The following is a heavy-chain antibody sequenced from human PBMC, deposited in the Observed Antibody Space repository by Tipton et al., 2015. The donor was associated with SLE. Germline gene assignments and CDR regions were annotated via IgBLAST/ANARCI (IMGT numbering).Heavy chain of an antibody. CDR1: GGSISSGSYY. J-gene: IGHJ4*02. CDR3: AREGSSWYFDY. CDR2: IYTSGST. Sequence: TLSLTCTVSGGSISSGSYYWSWIRQPAGKGLEWIGYIYTSGSTNYNPSLKSRVTISVDTSKNQFSLKLSSVTPEDTAVYYCAREGSSWYFDYWGQGTLVTVSS. V-gene: IGHV4-61*09. D-gene: IGHD6-13*01.